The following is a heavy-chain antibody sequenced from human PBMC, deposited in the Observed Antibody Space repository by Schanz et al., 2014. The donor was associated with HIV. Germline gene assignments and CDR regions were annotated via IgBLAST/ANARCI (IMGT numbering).Heavy chain of an antibody. CDR1: GFTVSNNY. CDR3: ARSPFNAMDV. Sequence: VQLVESGGGLVQPGRSLRLSCAASGFTVSNNYMSWVRQAPGKGLEWVAVISYDGSNKNYADSVKGRFTISRDNSKNTLYLQMNSLRAEDTAVYYCARSPFNAMDVWGQGTPVTVSS. J-gene: IGHJ6*02. V-gene: IGHV3-30-3*01. CDR2: ISYDGSNK.